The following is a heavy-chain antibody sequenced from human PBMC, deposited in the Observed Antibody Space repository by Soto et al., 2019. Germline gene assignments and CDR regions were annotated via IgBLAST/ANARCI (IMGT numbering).Heavy chain of an antibody. CDR2: ISAYNGNT. CDR3: ARDRVVVAATRLLWEY. Sequence: QVRLVQSGAEVKKPGASVKVSCKASGYTFTSYGISWVRQAPGQGLERWGWISAYNGNTNYAQKLQGRVTMTTDTSTSTAYMELRSLRSYDTAVYYCARDRVVVAATRLLWEYWGQGTLVTVSS. J-gene: IGHJ4*02. V-gene: IGHV1-18*01. D-gene: IGHD2-15*01. CDR1: GYTFTSYG.